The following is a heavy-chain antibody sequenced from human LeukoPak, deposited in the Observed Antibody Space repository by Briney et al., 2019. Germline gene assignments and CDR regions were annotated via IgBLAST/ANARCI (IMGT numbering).Heavy chain of an antibody. V-gene: IGHV1-46*01. D-gene: IGHD3-22*01. J-gene: IGHJ4*02. CDR3: ARGSPTYYYDSSGYYFTFDY. CDR2: INPSGGST. CDR1: GYTFTSYY. Sequence: ASVKVSCKASGYTFTSYYMHWVRQAPGRGLEWMGIINPSGGSTSYAQKFQGRVTMTRDTSTSTVYMELSSLRSEDTAVYYCARGSPTYYYDSSGYYFTFDYWGQGTLVTVSS.